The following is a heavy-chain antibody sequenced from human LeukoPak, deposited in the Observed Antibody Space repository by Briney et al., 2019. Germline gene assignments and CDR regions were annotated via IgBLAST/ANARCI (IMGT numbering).Heavy chain of an antibody. V-gene: IGHV3-9*01. CDR2: ISWNSGSI. CDR3: AKASWLTGAYFDY. D-gene: IGHD3-22*01. J-gene: IGHJ4*02. Sequence: QPGRSLRLSCAASGFTFDDYAMHWVRQAPGKGLEWVSGISWNSGSIGYADSVKGRFTISRDNAKNSLYLQMNSLRAEDTALYSCAKASWLTGAYFDYWGQGTLVTVSS. CDR1: GFTFDDYA.